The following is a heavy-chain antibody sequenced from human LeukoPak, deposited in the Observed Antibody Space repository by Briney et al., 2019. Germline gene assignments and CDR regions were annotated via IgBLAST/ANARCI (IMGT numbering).Heavy chain of an antibody. J-gene: IGHJ4*02. CDR3: AREVPSSFDY. CDR1: GFTFSSYA. Sequence: GSLRLSCAASGFTFSSYAMSWVRQAPGKGLEWVSSISSSSSYIYYADSVKGRFTISRDNAKNSLYLQMNSLRAEDTAVYYCAREVPSSFDYWGQGTLVTVSS. V-gene: IGHV3-21*01. CDR2: ISSSSSYI. D-gene: IGHD6-13*01.